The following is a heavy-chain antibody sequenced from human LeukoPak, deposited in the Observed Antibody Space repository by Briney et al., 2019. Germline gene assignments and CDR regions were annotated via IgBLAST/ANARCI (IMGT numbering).Heavy chain of an antibody. V-gene: IGHV4-38-2*02. CDR2: IYHSGST. Sequence: SETLSLTCTVSGYSISSGYYWGWIRQPPGKGLEWIGSIYHSGSTYYNPSLKSRVTISVDTSKNQFSLKLSSVTAADTAVYYCARVAAAGTSLPIYYYYYMDVWGKGTTVTVSS. D-gene: IGHD6-13*01. CDR3: ARVAAAGTSLPIYYYYYMDV. CDR1: GYSISSGYY. J-gene: IGHJ6*03.